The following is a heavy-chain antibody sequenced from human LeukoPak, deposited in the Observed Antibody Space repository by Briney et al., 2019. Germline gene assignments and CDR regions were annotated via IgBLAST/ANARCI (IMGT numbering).Heavy chain of an antibody. CDR3: VRQMVGASFDY. CDR1: GFTFSSYW. V-gene: IGHV3-7*01. Sequence: PGGSLRLSCVASGFTFSSYWMTWVRQAPGKGLEWVANIKTDGSQIYYVDSVKGRFTISRDNAKNSLYLQMNSLRAEDTAVYYCVRQMVGASFDYWGQGTLVTVSS. J-gene: IGHJ4*02. D-gene: IGHD1-26*01. CDR2: IKTDGSQI.